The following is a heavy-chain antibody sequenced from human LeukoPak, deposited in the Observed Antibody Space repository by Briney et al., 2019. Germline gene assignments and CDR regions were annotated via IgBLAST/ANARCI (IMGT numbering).Heavy chain of an antibody. J-gene: IGHJ4*02. CDR1: GFTFSSYG. V-gene: IGHV3-33*01. D-gene: IGHD2-15*01. CDR2: IWYDGSNK. Sequence: GGSLRLSCAASGFTFSSYGMHWVRQASGKGLEWVAVIWYDGSNKYYADSVKGRFTISRDNSKNTLYLQMNSLRAEDTAVYYCARDLCSGGSCYDVWGQGTLVTVSS. CDR3: ARDLCSGGSCYDV.